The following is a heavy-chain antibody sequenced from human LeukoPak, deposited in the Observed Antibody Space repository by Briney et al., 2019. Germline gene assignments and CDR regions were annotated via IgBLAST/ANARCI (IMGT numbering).Heavy chain of an antibody. CDR3: ARVPMVRGSLSYYYGMDV. CDR1: GYTFTSYA. V-gene: IGHV7-4-1*02. Sequence: ASVKVSCKASGYTFTSYAMNWVRQAPGQGLEWMGWINTNTGDPTYAQGFTGRFVFSLDTSVSTAYLQISSLKAEDTAVYYCARVPMVRGSLSYYYGMDVWGQGTTVTVSS. J-gene: IGHJ6*02. CDR2: INTNTGDP. D-gene: IGHD3-10*01.